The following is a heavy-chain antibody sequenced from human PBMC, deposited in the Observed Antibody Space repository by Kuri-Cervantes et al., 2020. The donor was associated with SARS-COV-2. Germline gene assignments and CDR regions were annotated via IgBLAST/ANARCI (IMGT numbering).Heavy chain of an antibody. V-gene: IGHV1-3*01. Sequence: GGSLRLSCKASGYTFTSYAMHWVRQAPGQRLEWMGWINAGNGSTKYSQKFQGRVTITRDTSASTAYMELSSLRSEDTAVYYCARVAYYDSRFDPWGQGTLVTVSS. CDR3: ARVAYYDSRFDP. CDR1: GYTFTSYA. CDR2: INAGNGST. J-gene: IGHJ5*02. D-gene: IGHD3-3*01.